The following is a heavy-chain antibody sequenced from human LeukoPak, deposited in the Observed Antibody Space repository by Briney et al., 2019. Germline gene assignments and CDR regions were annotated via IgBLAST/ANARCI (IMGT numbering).Heavy chain of an antibody. CDR1: GGSISGSSYY. Sequence: SETLSLTCTVSGGSISGSSYYWGWIRQPPGKGLEWIGSIYYSGSTYYNPSLKSRVTISVDTSKNQFSLKLSSVTAADTAVYYCARDLVVAGTRNWFDPWGQGTLVTVSS. CDR2: IYYSGST. D-gene: IGHD6-19*01. J-gene: IGHJ5*02. V-gene: IGHV4-39*07. CDR3: ARDLVVAGTRNWFDP.